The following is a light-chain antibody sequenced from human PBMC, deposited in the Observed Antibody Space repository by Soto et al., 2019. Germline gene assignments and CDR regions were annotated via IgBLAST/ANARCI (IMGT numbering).Light chain of an antibody. CDR3: QQRDKWPVT. V-gene: IGKV3-11*01. CDR1: QSVGDN. CDR2: DAS. J-gene: IGKJ3*01. Sequence: EIVLTQSPDTLSLSPGERAIFSCRASQSVGDNLAWYQHTPGQPPRLLIYDASKRATGIPARFSGSGSGTDFPLTISSLEAEDFAVYFCQQRDKWPVTFGPGTTVDIK.